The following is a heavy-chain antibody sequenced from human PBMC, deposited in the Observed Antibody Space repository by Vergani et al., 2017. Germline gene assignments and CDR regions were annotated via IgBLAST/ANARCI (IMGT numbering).Heavy chain of an antibody. J-gene: IGHJ6*02. CDR1: GYSFTSYW. CDR2: IDPSDSDT. D-gene: IGHD6-13*01. V-gene: IGHV5-10-1*03. CDR3: ARGLAAAGSNYGMDV. Sequence: EVQLVQSGAEVKKPGESLRISCKGSGYSFTSYWISWVRQMPGKGLEWMGRIDPSDSDTNYSPSFQGHVTISADKSISTAYLQWSSLKASDTAMYYCARGLAAAGSNYGMDVWGQGTTVTVSS.